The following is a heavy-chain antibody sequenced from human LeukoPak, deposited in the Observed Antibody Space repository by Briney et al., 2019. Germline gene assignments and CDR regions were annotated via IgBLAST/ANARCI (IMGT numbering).Heavy chain of an antibody. Sequence: GASVKVSCKASGYTFTSYYIHWMRQAPGQGLEWMGIMNPSGGSTNYAQKFQGRVTMTRDTSTSTVYMELSSLRSDDTAVYYCARGPRITLVRGGQWYFYMDVWGKGTTVTVSS. CDR2: MNPSGGST. J-gene: IGHJ6*03. CDR1: GYTFTSYY. D-gene: IGHD3-10*01. V-gene: IGHV1-46*01. CDR3: ARGPRITLVRGGQWYFYMDV.